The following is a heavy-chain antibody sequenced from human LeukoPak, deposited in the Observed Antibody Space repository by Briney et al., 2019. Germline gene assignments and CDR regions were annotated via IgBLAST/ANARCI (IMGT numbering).Heavy chain of an antibody. D-gene: IGHD3-10*01. CDR3: ARSRGRKVTPFDY. CDR1: GGSISTYY. CDR2: IYTSGST. J-gene: IGHJ4*02. V-gene: IGHV4-4*09. Sequence: SETLSLTCTVSGGSISTYYWSWIRQPPGKGLEWIGYIYTSGSTDYNPSLKSRVTISQDTSNNQFSLNLNSVTAADTAVYYCARSRGRKVTPFDYWGQGIPVTVSS.